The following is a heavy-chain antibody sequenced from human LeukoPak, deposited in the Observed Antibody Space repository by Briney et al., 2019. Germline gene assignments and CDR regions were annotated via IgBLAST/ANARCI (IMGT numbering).Heavy chain of an antibody. Sequence: GGSLRLSCAASGFTFSSYGMHWVRQAPGKGLEWVAVIWYDGSDKYYADSVKGRFTISRDNSKNTLYLRMNSLRAEDTAMYYCARAGDAFDIWGQGTMVTVSS. V-gene: IGHV3-33*01. CDR1: GFTFSSYG. CDR3: ARAGDAFDI. J-gene: IGHJ3*02. CDR2: IWYDGSDK. D-gene: IGHD7-27*01.